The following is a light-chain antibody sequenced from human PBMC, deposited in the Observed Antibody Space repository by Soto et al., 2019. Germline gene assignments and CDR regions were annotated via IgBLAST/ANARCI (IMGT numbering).Light chain of an antibody. CDR2: VSS. Sequence: AIRMTQSPSSFSASAGDRVTITCRASQGINSYLAWYQQKPGKAPKLLISVSSTLQSGVPSRFSGSGSGTDFTLTVSSLQSEDFATYYCQQYSSYPYTFGQGTKLEIK. CDR1: QGINSY. V-gene: IGKV1-8*01. J-gene: IGKJ2*01. CDR3: QQYSSYPYT.